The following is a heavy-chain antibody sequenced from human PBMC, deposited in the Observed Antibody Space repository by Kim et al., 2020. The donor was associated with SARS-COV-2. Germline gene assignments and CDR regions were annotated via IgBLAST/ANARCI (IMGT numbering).Heavy chain of an antibody. D-gene: IGHD3-22*01. V-gene: IGHV1-18*01. CDR3: ARVTGRITMIVVVITGDNWFDP. Sequence: ASVKVSCKASGYTFTSYGISWVRQAPGQGLEWMGWISVYNGNTNYAQKLQGRVTMTTDTSTSTAYMELRSLRSDDTAVYYCARVTGRITMIVVVITGDNWFDPWGQGTLVTVSS. CDR2: ISVYNGNT. J-gene: IGHJ5*02. CDR1: GYTFTSYG.